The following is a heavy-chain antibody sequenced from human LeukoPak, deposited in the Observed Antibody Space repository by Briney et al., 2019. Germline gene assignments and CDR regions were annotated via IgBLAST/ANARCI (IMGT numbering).Heavy chain of an antibody. V-gene: IGHV1-2*02. J-gene: IGHJ3*02. CDR3: APGYCSSTSCLDAFDI. CDR1: GYTFTGYY. Sequence: GASVKVSCKASGYTFTGYYMHWVRQAPGQGLEWMGWINPNSGGTKYAQKFQGRVTMTRDTSISTAYMELSSLRSDDTAVYYCAPGYCSSTSCLDAFDIWGQGTMVTASS. CDR2: INPNSGGT. D-gene: IGHD2-2*01.